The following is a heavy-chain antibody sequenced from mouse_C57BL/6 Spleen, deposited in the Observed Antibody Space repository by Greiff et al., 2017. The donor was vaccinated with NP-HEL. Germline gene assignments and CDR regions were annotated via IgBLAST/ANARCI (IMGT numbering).Heavy chain of an antibody. D-gene: IGHD1-1*01. J-gene: IGHJ1*03. CDR3: ASSITTVVAPYWYFDV. Sequence: QVQLQQPGAELVMPGASVKLSCKASGYTFTSYWMHWVKQRPGQGLEWIGEIDPSDSYTNYNQKFKGKSTLTVDKSSSTAYMQLSSLTSEDSAVYYCASSITTVVAPYWYFDVWGTGTTVTVSS. V-gene: IGHV1-69*01. CDR1: GYTFTSYW. CDR2: IDPSDSYT.